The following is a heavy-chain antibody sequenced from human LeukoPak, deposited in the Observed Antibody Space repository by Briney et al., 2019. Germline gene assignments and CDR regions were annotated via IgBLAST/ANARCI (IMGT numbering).Heavy chain of an antibody. V-gene: IGHV3-23*01. CDR1: GFTCSTYA. J-gene: IGHJ4*02. CDR2: ISNSGGTT. CDR3: TTYYYDSSGYYYPYYFDY. D-gene: IGHD3-22*01. Sequence: GGSLRLSCAASGFTCSTYAMSWVRQAPGKGLEWVSSISNSGGTTYYADSVKGRFTISRDNSRNTLVLQMNSLRAEDTAVYYCTTYYYDSSGYYYPYYFDYWGQGTLVTVSS.